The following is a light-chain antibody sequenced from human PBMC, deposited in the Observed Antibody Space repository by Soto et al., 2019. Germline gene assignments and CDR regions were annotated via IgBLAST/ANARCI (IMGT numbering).Light chain of an antibody. CDR2: KAS. Sequence: DIQMTQSPSTLSASVGDSVTITCRASQSISNWLAWYQQKPGKAPKFLIYKASNLESGVPSRFSGSGSGTEFTLTISSLQPDDFATYYCQQYNSHSWTF. CDR3: QQYNSHSWT. J-gene: IGKJ1*01. V-gene: IGKV1-5*03. CDR1: QSISNW.